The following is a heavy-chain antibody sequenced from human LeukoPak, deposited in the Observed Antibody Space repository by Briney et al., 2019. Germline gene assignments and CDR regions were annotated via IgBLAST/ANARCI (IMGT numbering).Heavy chain of an antibody. Sequence: SETLSLTCAVYGGSFSDYYWSWIRQPPGKGLEWIGEINHSGSTNYNPSLKSRVTISVDTSKNQFSLKLASVTAADTAVYYCARVDYGDYSKDFDYWGQGTLVTVSS. CDR1: GGSFSDYY. V-gene: IGHV4-34*01. CDR2: INHSGST. CDR3: ARVDYGDYSKDFDY. D-gene: IGHD4-17*01. J-gene: IGHJ4*02.